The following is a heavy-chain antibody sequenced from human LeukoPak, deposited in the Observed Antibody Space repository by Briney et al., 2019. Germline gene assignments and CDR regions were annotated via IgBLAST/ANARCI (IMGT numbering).Heavy chain of an antibody. CDR1: GGTFSSYT. Sequence: SVKVSCKASGGTFSSYTISWVRQAPGQGREWMGRIIPILCIANYAQKFQGRVTITADKSTRTAYMELSSLRSEDTAVYYCASQVGRLCSSTSCSDAFDIWGQGTMVTVSS. D-gene: IGHD2-2*01. V-gene: IGHV1-69*02. CDR3: ASQVGRLCSSTSCSDAFDI. J-gene: IGHJ3*02. CDR2: IIPILCIA.